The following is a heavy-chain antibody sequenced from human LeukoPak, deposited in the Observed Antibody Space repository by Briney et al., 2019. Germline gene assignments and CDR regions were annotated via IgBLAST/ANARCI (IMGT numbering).Heavy chain of an antibody. D-gene: IGHD3-22*01. V-gene: IGHV3-9*01. Sequence: GRSLRLSCAASGFTFDDYAMHWVRQAPGKGLEWVSGISWNSGSIGYADSVKGRFTISRDNAKNSLYLQMNSLRAEDTAVYYCARGGSFYYDSSGYYISDYWGQGTLVTVSS. J-gene: IGHJ4*02. CDR2: ISWNSGSI. CDR1: GFTFDDYA. CDR3: ARGGSFYYDSSGYYISDY.